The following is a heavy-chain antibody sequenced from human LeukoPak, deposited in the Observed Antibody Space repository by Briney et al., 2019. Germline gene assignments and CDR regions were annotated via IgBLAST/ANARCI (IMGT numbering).Heavy chain of an antibody. J-gene: IGHJ3*02. CDR2: IYYSGST. V-gene: IGHV4-59*01. D-gene: IGHD4-23*01. CDR1: GGSISSYY. Sequence: SETLSLTCTVSGGSISSYYWSWIRQPPGKGLEWIWYIYYSGSTNYNPSLKSRVTMSVDTSMNQFSLRLSSVTAADTAVYYCARVNSMNAFDIWGQGTMVTVSS. CDR3: ARVNSMNAFDI.